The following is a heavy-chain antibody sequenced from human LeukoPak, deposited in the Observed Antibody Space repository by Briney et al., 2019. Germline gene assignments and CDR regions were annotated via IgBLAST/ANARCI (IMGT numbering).Heavy chain of an antibody. CDR1: GGSFSGYY. Sequence: SETLSLTCAVYGGSFSGYYWSWLRQPPGKGLEWIGEINHSGSTNYNPSLKSRVTISVDTSKNQFSLKLSSVTAADTAVYYCARGRAYYDFWSGYYKLYAFDIWGQGTMVTVSS. J-gene: IGHJ3*02. D-gene: IGHD3-3*01. CDR3: ARGRAYYDFWSGYYKLYAFDI. V-gene: IGHV4-34*01. CDR2: INHSGST.